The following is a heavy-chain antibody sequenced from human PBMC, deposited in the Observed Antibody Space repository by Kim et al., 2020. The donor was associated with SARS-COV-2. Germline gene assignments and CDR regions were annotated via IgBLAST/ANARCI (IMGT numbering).Heavy chain of an antibody. Sequence: NAESVSGRLTTTRDNPKSTVYLQMNSLRAEDTAVYYCAGICGTTSCSDDYWGQGTLVTVSS. CDR3: AGICGTTSCSDDY. V-gene: IGHV3-23*01. D-gene: IGHD2-2*01. J-gene: IGHJ4*02.